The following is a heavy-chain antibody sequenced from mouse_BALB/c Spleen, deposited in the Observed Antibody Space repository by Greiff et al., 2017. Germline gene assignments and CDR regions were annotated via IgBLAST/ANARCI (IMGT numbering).Heavy chain of an antibody. J-gene: IGHJ4*01. V-gene: IGHV2-9*02. Sequence: VQLKGSGPCLVAPPQSPSITFPVSWVLLTRYGVPVVCQPPGKGLEWLGVIWAGGSTNYNSALMSRLSISKDNSKSQVFLKMNSLQTDDTAMYYCARGWDYYAMDYWGQGTSVTVSS. D-gene: IGHD2-3*01. CDR2: IWAGGST. CDR3: ARGWDYYAMDY. CDR1: WVLLTRYG.